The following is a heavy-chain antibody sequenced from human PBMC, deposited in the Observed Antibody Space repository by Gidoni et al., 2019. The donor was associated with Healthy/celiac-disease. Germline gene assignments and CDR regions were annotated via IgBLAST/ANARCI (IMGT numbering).Heavy chain of an antibody. CDR3: AKPSSTWGGLGWYGMDV. D-gene: IGHD1-26*01. V-gene: IGHV3-23*01. J-gene: IGHJ6*02. CDR2: ISGSGSST. CDR1: GFTFSSYA. Sequence: EVQLLESGGGLVQPGGSLRLSCAASGFTFSSYAMSWVRQAPGKGLEWVSAISGSGSSTYYADSVKGRFTISRDNTKNTLYLQMNSLRAEDTAVYYCAKPSSTWGGLGWYGMDVWGQGTTVTVSS.